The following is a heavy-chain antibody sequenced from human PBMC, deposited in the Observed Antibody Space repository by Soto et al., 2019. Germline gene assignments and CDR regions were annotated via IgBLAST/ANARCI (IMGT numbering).Heavy chain of an antibody. D-gene: IGHD2-21*02. CDR2: IYYSGST. V-gene: IGHV4-59*08. CDR3: ARRRVTHYYYYYMDV. CDR1: GGSISSYY. J-gene: IGHJ6*03. Sequence: PSETLSLTCTVSGGSISSYYWSWIRQPPGKGLEWIGYIYYSGSTNYNPSLKSRVTISVDTSKNQFSLKLSSVTAADTAVYYCARRRVTHYYYYYMDVWGKGTTVTVSS.